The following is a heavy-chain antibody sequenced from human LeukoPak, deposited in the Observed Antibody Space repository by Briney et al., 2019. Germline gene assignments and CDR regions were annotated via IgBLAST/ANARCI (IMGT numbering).Heavy chain of an antibody. CDR3: ARAWALLWFGESTSLPDY. D-gene: IGHD3-10*01. Sequence: GGSLRLSCAASGFTFSSYAMHWVRQAPGKGLEWVAVISYDGSNKYYADSVKGRFTISRDNSKNTLYLQMNRLRAEDTAVYYCARAWALLWFGESTSLPDYWGQGTLVTVSS. CDR2: ISYDGSNK. J-gene: IGHJ4*02. CDR1: GFTFSSYA. V-gene: IGHV3-30-3*01.